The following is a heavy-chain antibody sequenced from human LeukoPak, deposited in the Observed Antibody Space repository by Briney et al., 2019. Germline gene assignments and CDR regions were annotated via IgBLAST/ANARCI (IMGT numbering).Heavy chain of an antibody. CDR1: GGTFSSYA. D-gene: IGHD3-16*01. Sequence: SVKVSCKASGGTFSSYAISWVRQAPGQGLEWMGGIIPTFGTANYAQKFQGRVTITADESTSTAYMELSSLRSEDTAVYYCASGHYDYVWGSYSNAMYYFDYWGQGTLVTVSS. J-gene: IGHJ4*02. V-gene: IGHV1-69*13. CDR3: ASGHYDYVWGSYSNAMYYFDY. CDR2: IIPTFGTA.